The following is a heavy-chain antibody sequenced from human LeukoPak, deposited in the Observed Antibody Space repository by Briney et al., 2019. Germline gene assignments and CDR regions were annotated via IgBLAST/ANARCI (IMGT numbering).Heavy chain of an antibody. V-gene: IGHV1-18*01. Sequence: ASVKVSCKASGYTFTSYDINWVRQATGQGLEWMGWINAYNGNTNYAQKLQGRVTMTTDTSTSKAYMELRSLRSDDTAVYYCARGGLRYFDWLLPLDYWGQGTLVTVSS. CDR2: INAYNGNT. CDR1: GYTFTSYD. J-gene: IGHJ4*02. D-gene: IGHD3-9*01. CDR3: ARGGLRYFDWLLPLDY.